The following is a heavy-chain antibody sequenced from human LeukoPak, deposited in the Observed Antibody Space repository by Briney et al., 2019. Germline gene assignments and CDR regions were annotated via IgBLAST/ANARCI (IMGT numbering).Heavy chain of an antibody. V-gene: IGHV1-69*13. CDR2: IIPIFGTA. J-gene: IGHJ6*02. D-gene: IGHD6-19*01. CDR3: ARDSIAVALVGMDV. Sequence: ASVKVSCKASGGTFSSYAISRVRQAPGQGLEWMGGIIPIFGTANYAQKFQGRVTITADESTSTAYMELSSLRSEDTAVYYCARDSIAVALVGMDVWGQGTTVTVSS. CDR1: GGTFSSYA.